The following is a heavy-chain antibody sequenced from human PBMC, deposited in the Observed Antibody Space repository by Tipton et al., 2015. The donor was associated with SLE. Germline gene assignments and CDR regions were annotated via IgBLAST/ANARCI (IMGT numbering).Heavy chain of an antibody. CDR2: IYSGGST. Sequence: SLRLSCAASGFTFSSYAMSWVRQAPGKGLEWVSVIYSGGSTYYADSVKGRFTISRDNSKNTLYLQMNSLRAEDTAVYYCAGGAYDFWSGPYFDYWGQGTLVTVSS. V-gene: IGHV3-53*01. CDR1: GFTFSSYA. J-gene: IGHJ4*02. D-gene: IGHD3-3*01. CDR3: AGGAYDFWSGPYFDY.